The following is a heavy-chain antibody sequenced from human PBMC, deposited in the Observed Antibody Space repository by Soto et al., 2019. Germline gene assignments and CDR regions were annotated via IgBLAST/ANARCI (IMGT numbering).Heavy chain of an antibody. CDR3: ARGICSSTSCRYNWFDP. CDR2: IWYDGSNK. J-gene: IGHJ5*02. V-gene: IGHV3-33*01. D-gene: IGHD2-2*01. CDR1: GFTFSSYG. Sequence: ESGGGVVQPGRSLRLSCAASGFTFSSYGMHWVRQAPGKGLEWVAVIWYDGSNKYYADSVKGRFTISRDNSKNTLYLQMNSLRAEDTAVYYCARGICSSTSCRYNWFDPWGQGTLVTVSS.